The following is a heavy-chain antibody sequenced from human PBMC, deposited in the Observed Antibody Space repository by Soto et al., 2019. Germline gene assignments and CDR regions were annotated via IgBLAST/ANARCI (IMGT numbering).Heavy chain of an antibody. V-gene: IGHV4-30-4*01. J-gene: IGHJ4*02. Sequence: SETLSLTCTVSCGSISSCDYYWSWIRQPPGKGLEWIGYIYYSGSTYYNPPLKSRVTISVDTSKNQFSLKLSSVTAADTAVYYCARGIVVVPAAIEAVDYWGQGTLVTVSS. CDR1: CGSISSCDYY. CDR3: ARGIVVVPAAIEAVDY. D-gene: IGHD2-2*01. CDR2: IYYSGST.